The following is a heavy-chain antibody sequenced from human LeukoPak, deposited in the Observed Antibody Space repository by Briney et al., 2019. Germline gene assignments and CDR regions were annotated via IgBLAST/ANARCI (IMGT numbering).Heavy chain of an antibody. CDR3: SREVVVMTAGGPLWKRGHLY. V-gene: IGHV3-49*03. CDR1: GFVFSDYA. D-gene: IGHD3-16*02. Sequence: QSGGSLRLSGTGSGFVFSDYAITWLRQAPDKGLEWVGFIRRKDYGGTIEYAPSVRGRFTISRDDSNSIAYLQMNSLRTEDTGVYYCSREVVVMTAGGPLWKRGHLYWGQGTLVTVSS. CDR2: IRRKDYGGTI. J-gene: IGHJ4*02.